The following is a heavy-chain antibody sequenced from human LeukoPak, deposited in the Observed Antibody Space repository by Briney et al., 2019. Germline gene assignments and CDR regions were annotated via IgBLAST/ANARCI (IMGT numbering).Heavy chain of an antibody. CDR1: GGSISSYY. V-gene: IGHV4-59*01. CDR3: ARSLTGNFDY. Sequence: SETLSLTCSVSGGSISSYYWSWIRQPPGKGLEWIGYLYYSGSTNSNPSLKSRVTMSVDTSKNQFSLKLRSVTAADTAVYYCARSLTGNFDYWGQGTLVTVSS. CDR2: LYYSGST. D-gene: IGHD3-9*01. J-gene: IGHJ4*02.